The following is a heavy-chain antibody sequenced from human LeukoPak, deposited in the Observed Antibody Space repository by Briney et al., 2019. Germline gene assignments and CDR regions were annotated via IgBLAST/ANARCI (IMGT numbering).Heavy chain of an antibody. V-gene: IGHV3-23*01. CDR2: IAGGGDSA. J-gene: IGHJ4*02. Sequence: GSLRLSCAASGFTFSSYAMSWVRQAPGKGLEWVSAIAGGGDSAYYADSVRGRFTISRDNSRDTLFLQMNSLRAEDTATYYCAKPGFVSYYDSGDSNVYFDYWGRGTLVTVSS. CDR3: AKPGFVSYYDSGDSNVYFDY. D-gene: IGHD3-22*01. CDR1: GFTFSSYA.